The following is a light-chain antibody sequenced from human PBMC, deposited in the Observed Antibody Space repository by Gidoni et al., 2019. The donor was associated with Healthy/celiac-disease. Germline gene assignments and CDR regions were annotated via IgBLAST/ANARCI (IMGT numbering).Light chain of an antibody. CDR1: SSNIGAGHD. J-gene: IGLJ3*02. Sequence: QSVLTQPPSASGAPGQRVTTSCTGSSSNIGAGHDVHWYQQLPGTAPKLLIYGNSNRPSGCPDRSSGSKSGTSASLASTGLQAEDEADYYCQSYDSSLSGSVFGGGTKLTVL. CDR2: GNS. CDR3: QSYDSSLSGSV. V-gene: IGLV1-40*01.